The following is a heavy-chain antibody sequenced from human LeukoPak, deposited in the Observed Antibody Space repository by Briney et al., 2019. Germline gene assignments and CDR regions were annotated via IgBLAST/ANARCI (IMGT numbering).Heavy chain of an antibody. V-gene: IGHV3-49*03. J-gene: IGHJ4*02. D-gene: IGHD6-13*01. Sequence: GGSLRLSCTASGFTFGDYAMSWFRQAPGKGLEWVGFIRSKAYGGTTEYAASVKGRFTISRDDSKSIAYLQMNSLKTEDTAVYYCTRGGGYSSSWYGYWGQGTLVTVSS. CDR1: GFTFGDYA. CDR3: TRGGGYSSSWYGY. CDR2: IRSKAYGGTT.